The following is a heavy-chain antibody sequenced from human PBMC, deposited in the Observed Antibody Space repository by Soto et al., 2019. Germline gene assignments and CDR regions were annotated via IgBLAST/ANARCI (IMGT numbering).Heavy chain of an antibody. CDR2: INPSGGST. D-gene: IGHD2-15*01. CDR3: ASSGWYPQAYYYYYYGMDV. Sequence: ASVKVSCKASGYTFTSYSMHWVRQAPGQGLEWMGIINPSGGSTSYAQKFQGRVAMTRDTSTSTVYMELSSLRSEDTAVYYCASSGWYPQAYYYYYYGMDVWGQGTTVTVSS. CDR1: GYTFTSYS. V-gene: IGHV1-46*01. J-gene: IGHJ6*02.